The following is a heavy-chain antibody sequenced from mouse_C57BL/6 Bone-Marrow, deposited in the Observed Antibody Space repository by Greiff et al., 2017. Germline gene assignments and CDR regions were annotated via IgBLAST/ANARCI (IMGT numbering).Heavy chain of an antibody. D-gene: IGHD2-4*01. J-gene: IGHJ3*01. CDR3: AIEGYDYGPGAY. Sequence: QVQLQQPGAELVKPGASVKVSCKASGYTFPSYWMHWVKQRPGQGLEWIGRIHPSDSDTNYTQKFKGKATLTVDKSSSTAYLQLSSLTSEDSAVYYCAIEGYDYGPGAYWGQGTLVTVSA. V-gene: IGHV1-74*01. CDR1: GYTFPSYW. CDR2: IHPSDSDT.